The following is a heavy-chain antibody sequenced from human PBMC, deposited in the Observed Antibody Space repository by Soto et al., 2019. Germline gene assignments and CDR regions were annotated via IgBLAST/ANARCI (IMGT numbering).Heavy chain of an antibody. J-gene: IGHJ5*02. CDR2: INPNSGGT. D-gene: IGHD1-26*01. V-gene: IGHV1-2*06. CDR1: GYIFTDYY. CDR3: ARDRSGVGIVGATENWFDP. Sequence: ASVKVSCKASGYIFTDYYMHWVRQAPGQELGWMGRINPNSGGTNYAQKFQGRVTMTRDTSISTAYTELSSLRSEDTATYYCARDRSGVGIVGATENWFDPWGQGTLVTVSS.